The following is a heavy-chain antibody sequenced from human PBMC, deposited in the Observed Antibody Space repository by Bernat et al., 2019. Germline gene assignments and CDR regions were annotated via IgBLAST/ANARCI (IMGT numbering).Heavy chain of an antibody. V-gene: IGHV3-23*01. CDR1: GFRFSNYG. D-gene: IGHD6-13*01. Sequence: EVQVLESGGGSVQPGGSLRLSCAASGFRFSNYGITWVRQAPGKGLEWVSGISKSGSSTYYADSVKGRFTISRDNSKNTLYLQMNSLRAEDTAVYYCAKDRAYSSRLIHNAEYFQHWGQGTLVTVSS. CDR2: ISKSGSST. CDR3: AKDRAYSSRLIHNAEYFQH. J-gene: IGHJ1*01.